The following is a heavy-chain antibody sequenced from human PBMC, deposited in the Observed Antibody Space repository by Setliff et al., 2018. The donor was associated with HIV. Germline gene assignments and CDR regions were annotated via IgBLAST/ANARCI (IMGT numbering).Heavy chain of an antibody. CDR1: GDSINTHY. D-gene: IGHD2-15*01. V-gene: IGHV4-59*11. Sequence: SETLSLTCTVSGDSINTHYWSWIRQPPGKGLEWIGCISHSGNTNFNPSLEGRITMSVDRSKNQFSLRLTSVTAADTAMYYCARVSRLHPFDPWGQGTLVTVSS. CDR3: ARVSRLHPFDP. J-gene: IGHJ5*02. CDR2: ISHSGNT.